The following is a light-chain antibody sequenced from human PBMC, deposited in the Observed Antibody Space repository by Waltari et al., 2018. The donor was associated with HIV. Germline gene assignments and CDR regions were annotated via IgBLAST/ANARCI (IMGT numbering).Light chain of an antibody. CDR2: NNN. J-gene: IGLJ2*01. CDR3: AAWDDSLNGHVL. V-gene: IGLV1-44*01. CDR1: SSNIGSNP. Sequence: QSVLTQPPSASGTPGQRVTFSCSGSSSNIGSNPVDWYQKLPGTAPILLIYNNNQRPSGVPDRFSGSKSGTSASLAISGLQSEEEADDYCAAWDDSLNGHVLFGGGTKLTVL.